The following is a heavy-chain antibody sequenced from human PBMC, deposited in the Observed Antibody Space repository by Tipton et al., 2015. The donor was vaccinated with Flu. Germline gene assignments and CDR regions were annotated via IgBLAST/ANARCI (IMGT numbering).Heavy chain of an antibody. J-gene: IGHJ5*02. CDR2: IYYSGST. D-gene: IGHD2-8*02. Sequence: TLSLTCDVSGASISSTTYYWGWIRQPPGKGLEWIGSIYYSGSTYYNPSLKSRVSISEDTSKNQFSLKVSSVTAADTAVYYCARGASSGWFDPWGQGTLVTVSS. CDR3: ARGASSGWFDP. CDR1: GASISSTTYY. V-gene: IGHV4-39*07.